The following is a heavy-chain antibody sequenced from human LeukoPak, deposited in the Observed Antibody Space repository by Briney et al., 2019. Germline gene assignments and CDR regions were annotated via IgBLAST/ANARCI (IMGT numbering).Heavy chain of an antibody. Sequence: QSGGSLRLSCAASGFTFNSYWMHWVRQAPGKGLVWVSRSNADGNSVSYADSVKGRFTISRDNAKNTLYLQMNSLRAEDTAVYYCARECWDTRCYYVDSWGQGTLVTVSS. CDR1: GFTFNSYW. D-gene: IGHD2-2*01. V-gene: IGHV3-74*01. CDR3: ARECWDTRCYYVDS. CDR2: SNADGNSV. J-gene: IGHJ4*02.